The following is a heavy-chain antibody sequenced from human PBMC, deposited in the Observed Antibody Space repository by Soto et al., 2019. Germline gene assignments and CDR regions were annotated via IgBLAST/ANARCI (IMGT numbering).Heavy chain of an antibody. CDR1: GYSFTKYW. CDR2: IGPGDSYT. V-gene: IGHV5-10-1*01. CDR3: AGRPLGYSDSSGFFDK. Sequence: GESLKISCMASGYSFTKYWISWVRQMPGKGLEWMGRIGPGDSYTNYSPSFQGHVTISVDKSIGTAYLQWRSLKASDTAMYYCAGRPLGYSDSSGFFDKWGQGTLVTVS. J-gene: IGHJ4*02. D-gene: IGHD3-22*01.